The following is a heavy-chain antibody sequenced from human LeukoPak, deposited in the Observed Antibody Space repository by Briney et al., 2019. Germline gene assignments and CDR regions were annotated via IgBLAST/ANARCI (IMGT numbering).Heavy chain of an antibody. CDR1: GYTFTGYY. Sequence: ASVKVSCKASGYTFTGYYMHWVRQAPGQGLEWMGWINPNSGGTNYAQKFQGRVTMTRDTSISTAYMELSRLRSDDTAVYYCAKEEGYSSSWYYYWGQGTLVTVSS. CDR3: AKEEGYSSSWYYY. D-gene: IGHD6-13*01. CDR2: INPNSGGT. V-gene: IGHV1-2*02. J-gene: IGHJ4*02.